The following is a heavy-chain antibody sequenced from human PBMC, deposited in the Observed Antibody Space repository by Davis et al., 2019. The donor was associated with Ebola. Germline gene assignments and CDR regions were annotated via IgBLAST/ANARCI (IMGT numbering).Heavy chain of an antibody. CDR1: GGSFSGYY. D-gene: IGHD3-3*01. CDR2: INHSGST. CDR3: ARINGHYDFWSGYYLYRRFDP. Sequence: GSLRLSCAVYGGSFSGYYWSWIRQPPGKGLEWIGEINHSGSTNYNPSLKSRVTISVDTSKNQFSLKLSSVTAADTAVYYCARINGHYDFWSGYYLYRRFDPWGQGTLVTVSS. V-gene: IGHV4-34*01. J-gene: IGHJ5*02.